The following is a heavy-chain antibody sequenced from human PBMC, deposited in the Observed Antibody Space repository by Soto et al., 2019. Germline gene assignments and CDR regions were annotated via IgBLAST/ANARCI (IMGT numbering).Heavy chain of an antibody. J-gene: IGHJ5*02. V-gene: IGHV1-18*01. CDR3: ARKEAYCSSTSCSYNWFHP. CDR1: GYTFTSYG. Sequence: ASVKVSCKASGYTFTSYGISWVRQAPGQGLEWMGWISAYNGNTNYAQKLQGRVTMTTDTSTSTAYMELRSLRSDDTAVYYCARKEAYCSSTSCSYNWFHPSGPTTLVTVSS. D-gene: IGHD2-2*01. CDR2: ISAYNGNT.